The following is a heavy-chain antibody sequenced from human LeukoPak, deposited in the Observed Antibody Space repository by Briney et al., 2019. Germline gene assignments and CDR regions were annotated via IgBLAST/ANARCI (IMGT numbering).Heavy chain of an antibody. Sequence: KASETLSLTCTVSGGSISSYYWSWIRQPPGKGLEWIGYIYYSGSTNYNPSLKSRVTISIDTSKNQFSLKLSSVTAADTAVYYCARWVNTYDRRGFDYWGQGTLATVSS. V-gene: IGHV4-59*01. CDR3: ARWVNTYDRRGFDY. CDR2: IYYSGST. D-gene: IGHD4-17*01. J-gene: IGHJ4*02. CDR1: GGSISSYY.